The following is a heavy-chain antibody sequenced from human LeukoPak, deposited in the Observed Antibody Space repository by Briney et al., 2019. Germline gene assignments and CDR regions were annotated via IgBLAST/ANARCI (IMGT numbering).Heavy chain of an antibody. CDR1: GFTFSSYA. CDR3: AKSAYSSGWSPSDY. Sequence: GGSLRLSCAASGFTFSSYAMSWVRQAPGEGLEWVSAISGSGGSTYYADSVKGRFTISRDNSKNTLYLQMNSLRAEDTAVYYCAKSAYSSGWSPSDYWGQGTLVTVSS. V-gene: IGHV3-23*01. J-gene: IGHJ4*02. D-gene: IGHD6-19*01. CDR2: ISGSGGST.